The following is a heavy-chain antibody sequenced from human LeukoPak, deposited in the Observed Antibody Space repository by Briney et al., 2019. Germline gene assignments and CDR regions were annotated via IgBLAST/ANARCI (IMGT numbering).Heavy chain of an antibody. D-gene: IGHD1-1*01. CDR2: IYYSGST. J-gene: IGHJ5*02. V-gene: IGHV4-39*01. Sequence: PSETLSLTCTVSGGSISSSSYYWGWIRQPPGKGLEWIGSIYYSGSTYYNPSRKSRVTISVDTSKNQFSLKLSSVTAADTAVYYCARHHGNWNLWWFDPWGQGTLVTVSS. CDR3: ARHHGNWNLWWFDP. CDR1: GGSISSSSYY.